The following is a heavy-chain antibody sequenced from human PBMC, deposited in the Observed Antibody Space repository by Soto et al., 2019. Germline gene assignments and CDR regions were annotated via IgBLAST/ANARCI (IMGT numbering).Heavy chain of an antibody. CDR1: GIRLSESY. Sequence: QVQLVESGGGLVKPGGTLRLSCAGSGIRLSESYINWIRLTPEKGLAWISYIGDSYRHYAASVRGRFTISRDNVQNSVSLEMTNLRVDDTAIYSCARRRAFGEVEAFDDCGPGTLVTVSS. CDR2: IGDSYR. J-gene: IGHJ3*01. D-gene: IGHD3-16*01. V-gene: IGHV3-11*05. CDR3: ARRRAFGEVEAFDD.